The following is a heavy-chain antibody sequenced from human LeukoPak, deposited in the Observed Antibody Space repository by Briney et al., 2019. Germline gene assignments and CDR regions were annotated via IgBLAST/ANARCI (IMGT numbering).Heavy chain of an antibody. CDR3: AEGYNPYYFDY. CDR2: VFDSGGT. Sequence: SETLSLTCTVSGGSISNYWWSWIRQPPGKGLEWIGYVFDSGGTNYNPSLKSRVTISVDTSKKQFSLKLSSVTAADTAVYYCAEGYNPYYFDYWGRGTLVTVSS. J-gene: IGHJ4*02. D-gene: IGHD1-14*01. CDR1: GGSISNYW. V-gene: IGHV4-59*01.